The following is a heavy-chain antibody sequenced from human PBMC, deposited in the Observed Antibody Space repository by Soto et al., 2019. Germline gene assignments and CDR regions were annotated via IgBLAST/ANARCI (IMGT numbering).Heavy chain of an antibody. V-gene: IGHV4-34*01. CDR2: INHSGST. CDR3: ARRHVYDVWSGYYIVWFDP. Sequence: SETLSLTCAVYGGSFSGYYWSWIRQPPGKGLEWIGEINHSGSTNYNPSLKSRVTISVDTSKNQFSLKLSSVTAADTAVYYCARRHVYDVWSGYYIVWFDPWGQGTLVTVSS. D-gene: IGHD3-3*01. CDR1: GGSFSGYY. J-gene: IGHJ5*02.